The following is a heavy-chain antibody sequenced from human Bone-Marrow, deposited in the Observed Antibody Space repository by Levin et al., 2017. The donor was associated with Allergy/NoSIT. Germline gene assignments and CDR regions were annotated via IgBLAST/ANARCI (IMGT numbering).Heavy chain of an antibody. CDR3: ASITPNWNYVPV. J-gene: IGHJ4*02. D-gene: IGHD1-7*01. CDR1: GFSFSSYT. Sequence: GESLKISCAASGFSFSSYTMYWVRQAPGKGLQWVAVISFDGSNKYYADSVEGRFTISRDNSKNTLYLQMNSLRPEDTAVYYCASITPNWNYVPVWGQGTLVTVSS. V-gene: IGHV3-30*04. CDR2: ISFDGSNK.